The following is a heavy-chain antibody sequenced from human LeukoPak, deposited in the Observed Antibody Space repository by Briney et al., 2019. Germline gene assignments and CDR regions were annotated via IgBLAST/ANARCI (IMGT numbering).Heavy chain of an antibody. J-gene: IGHJ4*02. D-gene: IGHD3-22*01. CDR3: AREPYYDSSGYSPDY. Sequence: GGSLRLSCAASGFTVSSNYMSWIRQAPGKGLEWVSYISSSGSFIYYADSVKGRFTISRDNAKNSLYLHMNSLRAEDTALYYCAREPYYDSSGYSPDYWGQGTLVTVSS. CDR2: ISSSGSFI. V-gene: IGHV3-11*04. CDR1: GFTVSSNY.